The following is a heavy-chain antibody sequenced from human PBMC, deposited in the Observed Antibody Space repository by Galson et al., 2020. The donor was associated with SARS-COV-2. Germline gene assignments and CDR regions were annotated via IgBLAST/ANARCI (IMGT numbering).Heavy chain of an antibody. D-gene: IGHD1-26*01. J-gene: IGHJ4*01. CDR2: ISYTGGST. Sequence: GGSLRLSCAAPGFAFSNYAMNWVRQAPGKGLEWVSVISYTGGSTYYADSVKGRFTISRDNSKDTLYLQMNSLRAEDTAVYYCAKGRNSGSYSALDCWGQGTLVTVSS. V-gene: IGHV3-23*01. CDR1: GFAFSNYA. CDR3: AKGRNSGSYSALDC.